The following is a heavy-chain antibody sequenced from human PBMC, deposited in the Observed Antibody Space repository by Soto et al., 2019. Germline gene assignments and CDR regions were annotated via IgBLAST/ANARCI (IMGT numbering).Heavy chain of an antibody. CDR1: VGTFSSYS. D-gene: IGHD1-26*01. CDR3: ARDGGRHSGGIDS. V-gene: IGHV1-69*01. J-gene: IGHJ4*02. CDR2: IIPIFGTA. Sequence: QVQLVQSGAEVKKPGSSVKVSCKASVGTFSSYSINWVRQAPGQGLEWMGEIIPIFGTANYAQKFQGRVTITADESTSTAYTEMSSLRSEDTAVYYCARDGGRHSGGIDSWGQGTLVTVSS.